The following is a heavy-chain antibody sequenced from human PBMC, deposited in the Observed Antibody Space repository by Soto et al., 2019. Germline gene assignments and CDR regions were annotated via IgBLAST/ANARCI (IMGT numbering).Heavy chain of an antibody. V-gene: IGHV1-69*05. D-gene: IGHD6-13*01. Sequence: SVKVSCKASGGTFSSYAISWVRQAPGQGLEWMGGIIPIFGTANYAQKFQGRVTITTDKSTSTAYMELSSLRSEDTAVYYCARAPGIAGGLDYWGQGTLVTVSS. CDR3: ARAPGIAGGLDY. CDR2: IIPIFGTA. J-gene: IGHJ4*02. CDR1: GGTFSSYA.